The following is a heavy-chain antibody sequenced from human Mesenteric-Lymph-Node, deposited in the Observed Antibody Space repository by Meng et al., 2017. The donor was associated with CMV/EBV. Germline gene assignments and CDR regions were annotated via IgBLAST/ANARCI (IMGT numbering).Heavy chain of an antibody. J-gene: IGHJ4*02. CDR1: GYTFTGYY. V-gene: IGHV1-2*02. D-gene: IGHD1-26*01. Sequence: ASVKVSCKASGYTFTGYYMHWVRQAPGQGLEWMGWINPNSGGTNYAQKFQGRVTMTRDTSISTAYMELSRLRSDDTAVYYCARAKLRGIVGATLLQDYWGQGTLVTVFS. CDR3: ARAKLRGIVGATLLQDY. CDR2: INPNSGGT.